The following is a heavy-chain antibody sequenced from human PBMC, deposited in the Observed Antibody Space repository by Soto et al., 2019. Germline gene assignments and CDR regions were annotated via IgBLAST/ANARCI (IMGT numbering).Heavy chain of an antibody. J-gene: IGHJ4*02. CDR3: ARRKERSGPYYLDY. CDR2: MNPNTGNT. D-gene: IGHD6-25*01. CDR1: GYTFATYD. V-gene: IGHV1-8*01. Sequence: QVQLVQSGAEVKKPGASVKVSCKASGYTFATYDIAWVRQATGQGLEWMGWMNPNTGNTGYAQAFRGRVTMIRNTSITTAYMELSSLRSEDTAVYFCARRKERSGPYYLDYWGQGTLVTVSS.